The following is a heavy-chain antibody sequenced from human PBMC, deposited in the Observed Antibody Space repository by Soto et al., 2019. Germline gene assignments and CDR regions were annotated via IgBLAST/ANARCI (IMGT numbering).Heavy chain of an antibody. CDR3: ANGYYDFWSGYESHYYYGMDV. CDR1: GFTFSSYA. J-gene: IGHJ6*02. V-gene: IGHV3-23*01. CDR2: ISGSGGST. D-gene: IGHD3-3*01. Sequence: PGGSLRLSCAASGFTFSSYAMSWVRQAPGKGLEWVSAISGSGGSTYYADSVKGRFTISRDNSKNTLYLQMNSLRAEDTAVYYCANGYYDFWSGYESHYYYGMDVWGQGTTVTVSS.